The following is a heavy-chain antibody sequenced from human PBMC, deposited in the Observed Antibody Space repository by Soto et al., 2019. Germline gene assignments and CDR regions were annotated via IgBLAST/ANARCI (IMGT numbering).Heavy chain of an antibody. V-gene: IGHV2-5*01. J-gene: IGHJ3*02. CDR2: IYWNDDK. CDR3: ARGLATLPVFAFDI. D-gene: IGHD6-6*01. Sequence: QITVRGSGPPLVEPTQTLTLTCSLSGMSLTTSGVGLGWIRQPPGKALEWLALIYWNDDKHYSPSLKSRVTITKDTSKNQAVLTVTNMDPADTATYYCARGLATLPVFAFDIWGQGTVVTVSS. CDR1: GMSLTTSGVG.